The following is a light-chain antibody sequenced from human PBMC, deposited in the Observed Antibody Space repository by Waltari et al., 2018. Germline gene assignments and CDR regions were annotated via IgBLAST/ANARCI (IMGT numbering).Light chain of an antibody. CDR3: LQYHSYSK. CDR1: ETVLTW. J-gene: IGKJ2*01. Sequence: DIQMTQSPSTLSASVGDSVTITCRASETVLTWLAWYQQKPGKAPKLRIFKASSLESGVPSRFSGSASGTEFTLTISSLQPDDSATYYCLQYHSYSKFGQGTKLEIK. V-gene: IGKV1-5*03. CDR2: KAS.